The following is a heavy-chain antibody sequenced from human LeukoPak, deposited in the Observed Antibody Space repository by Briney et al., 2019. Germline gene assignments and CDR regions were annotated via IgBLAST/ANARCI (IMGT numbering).Heavy chain of an antibody. CDR3: AKSSFSSSWYLFDN. D-gene: IGHD6-13*01. CDR1: GFTLSSYV. CDR2: ISDSGGTT. V-gene: IGHV3-23*01. J-gene: IGHJ4*02. Sequence: PGGSLRLSCAASGFTLSSYVMTWVRQVPGKGLEWVSVISDSGGTTSYADSVKGQITISRDNSKTTLYLQMNSLRAEDTAVYYCAKSSFSSSWYLFDNWGQGTLVTVSS.